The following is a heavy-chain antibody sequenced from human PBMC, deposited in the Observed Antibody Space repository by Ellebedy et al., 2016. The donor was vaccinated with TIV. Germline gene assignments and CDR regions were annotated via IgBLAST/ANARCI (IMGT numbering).Heavy chain of an antibody. CDR2: IYYSGST. J-gene: IGHJ6*02. D-gene: IGHD3-10*01. CDR1: GGSVSSSGFY. CDR3: ARDQNYYGSDLYGMDV. Sequence: SETLSLTCTVSGGSVSSSGFYWSWIRQPPGNGLEWIGYIYYSGSTKYNPSLKSRVTISVDTSKNQFSLKLSSVTAADTAVYYCARDQNYYGSDLYGMDVWGQGTTVTVSS. V-gene: IGHV4-61*08.